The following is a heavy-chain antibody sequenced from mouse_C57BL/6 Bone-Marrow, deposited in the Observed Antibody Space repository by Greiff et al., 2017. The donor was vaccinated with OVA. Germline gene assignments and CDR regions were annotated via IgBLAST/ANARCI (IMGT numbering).Heavy chain of an antibody. J-gene: IGHJ3*01. D-gene: IGHD1-1*01. Sequence: EVKLMESGGGLVQPGGSLKLSCAASGFTFSDYYMYWVRQTPEKRLEWVAYISNGGGSTYYPDTVKGRFTISRDNAKNTLYLQMSRLKSEDTAMYYCARRDYYGSSLFAYWGQGTLVTVSA. CDR3: ARRDYYGSSLFAY. V-gene: IGHV5-12*01. CDR1: GFTFSDYY. CDR2: ISNGGGST.